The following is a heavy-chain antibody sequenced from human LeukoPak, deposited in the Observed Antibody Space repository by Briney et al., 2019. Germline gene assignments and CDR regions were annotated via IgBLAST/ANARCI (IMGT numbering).Heavy chain of an antibody. CDR2: VSWDGNNI. CDR3: GKSTVGRYNYYMDV. V-gene: IGHV3-9*01. CDR1: GFSFDDYA. J-gene: IGHJ6*03. Sequence: GGSLRLSCVASGFSFDDYAMHWVRQAPGKGLEWVSGVSWDGNNIGYADSVKGRFTISRDNAKNSLYLQMNSLRAKDTALYYCGKSTVGRYNYYMDVWGKGTTVTVSS. D-gene: IGHD3-10*01.